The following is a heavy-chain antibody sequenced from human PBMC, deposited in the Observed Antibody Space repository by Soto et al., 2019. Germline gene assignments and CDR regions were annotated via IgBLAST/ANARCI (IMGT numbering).Heavy chain of an antibody. CDR1: GDSVNSYY. D-gene: IGHD6-13*01. V-gene: IGHV4-59*02. CDR2: VYYSGST. CDR3: ARADTSGIHYFDY. J-gene: IGHJ4*02. Sequence: PSETLSLTCTVTGDSVNSYYCSWMRQPPGKGLECMGYVYYSGSTNYNPSLKSRVTISVDTSKNQISLRLKSVTAADTAVYYCARADTSGIHYFDYWGQGSLVTVSS.